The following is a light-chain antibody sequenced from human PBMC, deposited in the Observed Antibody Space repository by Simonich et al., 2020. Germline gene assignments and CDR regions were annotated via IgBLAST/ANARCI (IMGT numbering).Light chain of an antibody. CDR3: QSYDSSLSGSV. J-gene: IGLJ2*01. CDR1: SSNIGAGYD. Sequence: QSVLTQPPSVSGAPGQRVTISCTGSSSNIGAGYDVHWYQQLPGTAPKLLSYGNSHRPSGFPDRFSGSKSGTSASLAITGLQAEDEADYYCQSYDSSLSGSVFGGGTKLTVL. V-gene: IGLV1-40*01. CDR2: GNS.